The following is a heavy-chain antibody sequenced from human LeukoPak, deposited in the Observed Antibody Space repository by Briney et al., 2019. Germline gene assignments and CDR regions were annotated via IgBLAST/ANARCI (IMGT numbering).Heavy chain of an antibody. Sequence: SQTLSLTCAISGDSVSSNSAAWDWIRQSPSRGLEWLGRTYYRPKWYNDYTVYVKSRITINPDTSKNQLSLQLISVTPEDTAVYYCARTCDISGSGSYKYWGQGTLVTVSS. CDR2: TYYRPKWYN. CDR3: ARTCDISGSGSYKY. J-gene: IGHJ4*02. CDR1: GDSVSSNSAA. D-gene: IGHD3-10*01. V-gene: IGHV6-1*01.